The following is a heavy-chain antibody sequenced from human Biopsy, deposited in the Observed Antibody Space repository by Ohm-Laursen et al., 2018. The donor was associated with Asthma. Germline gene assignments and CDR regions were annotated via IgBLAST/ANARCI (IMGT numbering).Heavy chain of an antibody. J-gene: IGHJ3*02. D-gene: IGHD3-9*01. CDR3: ARTYFDFLTGQVHDAFAM. CDR2: INAANGNT. V-gene: IGHV1-3*01. CDR1: GYTFINYA. Sequence: ASVKASCKASGYTFINYAIHWVRQAPEHSLEWMGWINAANGNTKYSQKFQGRLTISRDTSASTAYMDLSSLRSEDTAVYYCARTYFDFLTGQVHDAFAMWGQGTMVTVSS.